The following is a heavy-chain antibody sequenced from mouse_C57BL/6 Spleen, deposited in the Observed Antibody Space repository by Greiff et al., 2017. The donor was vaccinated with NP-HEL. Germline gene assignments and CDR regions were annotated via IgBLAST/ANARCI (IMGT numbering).Heavy chain of an antibody. V-gene: IGHV1-54*01. D-gene: IGHD1-1*01. CDR1: GYAFTNYL. Sequence: QVQLQQSGAELVRPGTSVKVSCKASGYAFTNYLIEWVKQRPGQGLEWIGVINPGSGGTNYNEKFKGKATLTADKSSSTAYMQLSSLTSEDSAVYFCARWGYYDWFAYWGQGTLVTVSA. J-gene: IGHJ3*01. CDR3: ARWGYYDWFAY. CDR2: INPGSGGT.